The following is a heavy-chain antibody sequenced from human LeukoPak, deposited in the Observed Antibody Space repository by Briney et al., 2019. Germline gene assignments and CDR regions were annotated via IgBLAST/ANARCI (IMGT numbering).Heavy chain of an antibody. D-gene: IGHD3-22*01. CDR2: ISSSGSTI. CDR3: ARGSFDSSGYFGPQRPDP. V-gene: IGHV3-48*04. J-gene: IGHJ5*02. CDR1: GFTFTNYM. Sequence: GRSLRLSCAASGFTFTNYMMHWVRQAPGKGLEWVSYISSSGSTIYYADSVKGRFTISRDNAKNSLYLQMNSLRAEDTAVYYCARGSFDSSGYFGPQRPDPWGQGTLVTVSS.